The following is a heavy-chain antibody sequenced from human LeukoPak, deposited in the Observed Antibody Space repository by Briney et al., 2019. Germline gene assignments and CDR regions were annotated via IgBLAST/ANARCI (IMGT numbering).Heavy chain of an antibody. CDR3: ARDKGCSGGSCLLGYYYYGMDV. CDR2: ISYDGSNK. J-gene: IGHJ6*02. V-gene: IGHV3-30-3*01. CDR1: GFTFSSYA. D-gene: IGHD2-15*01. Sequence: GGSLRLSCAASGFTFSSYAMHWVRQAPGKGLEWVAVISYDGSNKYYADSVKGRFTISRDNSKNTLYLQMNSLRAEDTAVYYCARDKGCSGGSCLLGYYYYGMDVWGQGTTVTVSS.